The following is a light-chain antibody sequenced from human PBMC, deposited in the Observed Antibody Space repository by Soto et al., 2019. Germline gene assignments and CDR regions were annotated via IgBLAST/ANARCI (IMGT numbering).Light chain of an antibody. CDR1: QTVSANY. Sequence: EKVMTQSPATLSVSPGERATLSCWASQTVSANYLAWYEQKPGQAPRLLIYGASTRATGIPDRFSGSGSRTDFTLTISRLESQDFAVYYCQQYGGSPPWTFGQGTKV. CDR3: QQYGGSPPWT. J-gene: IGKJ1*01. V-gene: IGKV3-20*01. CDR2: GAS.